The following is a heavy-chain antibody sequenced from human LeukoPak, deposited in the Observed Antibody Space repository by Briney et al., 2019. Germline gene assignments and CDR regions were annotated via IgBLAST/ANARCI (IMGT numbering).Heavy chain of an antibody. Sequence: SVRVSCKASGGTFSSYAISWVRQAPGQGLEWMGGIIPIFATANYAQKFQGRVTITADESTSTAYMELSSLRSEDTAVYYCARGPITTRSHLDYWGQGTLVTVSS. V-gene: IGHV1-69*01. CDR2: IIPIFATA. CDR3: ARGPITTRSHLDY. CDR1: GGTFSSYA. D-gene: IGHD3-22*01. J-gene: IGHJ4*02.